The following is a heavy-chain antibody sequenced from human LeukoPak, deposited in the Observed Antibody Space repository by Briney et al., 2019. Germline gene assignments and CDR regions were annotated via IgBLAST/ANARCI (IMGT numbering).Heavy chain of an antibody. Sequence: GGSLRLSCAASGFTFSSYAMSWVRQAPGKGLEWVSAISGSGGSTYYADSVKGRFTISRDNSKNTLYLQMNSLRAEDTAVYYCAKAHDFWSGYSRLNNWFDPWGQGTPVTVSS. CDR1: GFTFSSYA. D-gene: IGHD3-3*01. J-gene: IGHJ5*02. CDR2: ISGSGGST. CDR3: AKAHDFWSGYSRLNNWFDP. V-gene: IGHV3-23*01.